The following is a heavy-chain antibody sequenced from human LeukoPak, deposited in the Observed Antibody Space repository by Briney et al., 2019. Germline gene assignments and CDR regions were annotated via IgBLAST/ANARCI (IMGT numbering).Heavy chain of an antibody. D-gene: IGHD4-17*01. CDR1: GGSMSSYY. CDR3: ARGVTTVTFDY. V-gene: IGHV4-59*08. CDR2: IYSSGGT. Sequence: SETLSLTCSVSGGSMSSYYWSWIRQSPGKGLAWIGNIYSSGGTNYNPSLKSRVTISVDTSKNQFSLKLTSVTAADTAVYYCARGVTTVTFDYWGQGTLVTVSS. J-gene: IGHJ4*02.